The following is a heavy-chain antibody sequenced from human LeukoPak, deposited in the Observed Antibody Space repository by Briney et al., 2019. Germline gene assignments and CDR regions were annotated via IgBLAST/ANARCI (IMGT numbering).Heavy chain of an antibody. CDR2: VSRSGDST. CDR3: AKDLIAVGDGYYFDY. CDR1: GFTLSSYA. V-gene: IGHV3-23*01. D-gene: IGHD6-19*01. Sequence: GGSLRLSCAASGFTLSSYAMAWVRQAPGKGLEWVSAVSRSGDSTYYADSVKGRFTISRDNSKNTLYLQMGSLRAEDTTLYYCAKDLIAVGDGYYFDYWGQGTLVTVSS. J-gene: IGHJ4*02.